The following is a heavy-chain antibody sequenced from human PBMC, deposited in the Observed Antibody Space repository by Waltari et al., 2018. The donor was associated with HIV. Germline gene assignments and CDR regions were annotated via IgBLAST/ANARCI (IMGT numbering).Heavy chain of an antibody. Sequence: EVQLVESGGGLVQPGGSLRLSYAASGFTVSGHLLRWVRQAPGKGLEWVANIKQDGSEKYYVDSVNGRFTISRDNAENSLYLQMNSLRAEDTAVYYCARGGFYGSGSKVNWGQGTLVTVSS. D-gene: IGHD3-10*01. CDR1: GFTVSGHL. CDR2: IKQDGSEK. J-gene: IGHJ4*02. V-gene: IGHV3-7*04. CDR3: ARGGFYGSGSKVN.